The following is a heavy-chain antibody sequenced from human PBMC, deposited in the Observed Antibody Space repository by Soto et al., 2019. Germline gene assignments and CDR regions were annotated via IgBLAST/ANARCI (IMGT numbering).Heavy chain of an antibody. Sequence: EVQLVQSGAEVKKPGESLRISCKGSGYSFTSYWISWVRQMPGKGLEWMGRIDPIDSYTNYSPSFQGHVTISADKSISTAYLQCSSLKASDTAMYYCARRAHMSRRGETFSYYYYGMDVWGQGTTVTVSS. CDR1: GYSFTSYW. CDR3: ARRAHMSRRGETFSYYYYGMDV. J-gene: IGHJ6*02. D-gene: IGHD3-16*01. CDR2: IDPIDSYT. V-gene: IGHV5-10-1*01.